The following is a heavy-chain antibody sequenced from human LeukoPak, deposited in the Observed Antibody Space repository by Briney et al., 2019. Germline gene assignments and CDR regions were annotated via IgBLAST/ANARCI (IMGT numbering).Heavy chain of an antibody. CDR2: MNPNSGNT. D-gene: IGHD2-15*01. V-gene: IGHV1-8*01. CDR1: GYTFTSYD. J-gene: IGHJ6*02. Sequence: GASVKVSCKASGYTFTSYDINWVRQATGQGLEWMGWMNPNSGNTGYAQKFQGRVTMTRNTSISTAYMELSSLRSEDAAVYYCARGAATSYSYYYYGMHVWGQGTTVTVSS. CDR3: ARGAATSYSYYYYGMHV.